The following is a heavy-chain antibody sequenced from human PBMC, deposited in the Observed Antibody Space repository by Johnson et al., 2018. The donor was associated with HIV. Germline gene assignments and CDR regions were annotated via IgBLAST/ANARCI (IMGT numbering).Heavy chain of an antibody. Sequence: QVQLVESGGGVVQPGGSLRLSCAASGFTFSTYAMHWVRQGPGKGLEWVAFIQFDGNKKNYIDSVRGRFTISRDNSKSTLYLQMNSLRTEDTAVYYCVIFYGRDYYDSGGHWARFDVWGQGTVVTVSS. CDR1: GFTFSTYA. D-gene: IGHD3-22*01. J-gene: IGHJ3*01. V-gene: IGHV3-30*02. CDR2: IQFDGNKK. CDR3: VIFYGRDYYDSGGHWARFDV.